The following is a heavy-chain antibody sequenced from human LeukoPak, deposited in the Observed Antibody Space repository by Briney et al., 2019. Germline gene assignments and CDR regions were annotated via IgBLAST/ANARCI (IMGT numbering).Heavy chain of an antibody. CDR3: AKGAFFGVTYDAFDI. Sequence: GGSLRLSCAASGFTFDDYAMPWVRQAPGKGLEWVSGISWNSGSIGYADSVKGRFTISRDNAKNSLYLQMNSLRAEDMALYYCAKGAFFGVTYDAFDIWGQGTMVTVSS. D-gene: IGHD3-3*01. V-gene: IGHV3-9*03. CDR2: ISWNSGSI. CDR1: GFTFDDYA. J-gene: IGHJ3*02.